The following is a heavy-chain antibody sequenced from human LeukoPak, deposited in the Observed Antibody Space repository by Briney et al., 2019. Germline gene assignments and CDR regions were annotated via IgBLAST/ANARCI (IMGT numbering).Heavy chain of an antibody. Sequence: GGSPRLSCAASGFTPRIYAMSWVRQAPGKGLEWVSAINGSGGSTYYEDSVKGRFTISRDNSKNTLYLQMNSLRAEDTAVYYCAKADIVVVVAAIRFDYWGQGTLVTVSS. D-gene: IGHD2-15*01. CDR2: INGSGGST. V-gene: IGHV3-23*01. J-gene: IGHJ4*02. CDR1: GFTPRIYA. CDR3: AKADIVVVVAAIRFDY.